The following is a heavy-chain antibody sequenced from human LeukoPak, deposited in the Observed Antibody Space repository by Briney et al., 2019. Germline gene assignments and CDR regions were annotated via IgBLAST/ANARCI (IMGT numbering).Heavy chain of an antibody. Sequence: TGGSLRLSCGASGFTFSSYWMHWVRQAPGKGLVWVSRIKSDGSRTDYADSVKGRFIISRDNAKNTLYLQMNSLRAEDTAVYYCAKSTVRAGAFDYWGQGTLVTVSS. V-gene: IGHV3-74*01. CDR3: AKSTVRAGAFDY. CDR1: GFTFSSYW. CDR2: IKSDGSRT. D-gene: IGHD2-8*02. J-gene: IGHJ4*02.